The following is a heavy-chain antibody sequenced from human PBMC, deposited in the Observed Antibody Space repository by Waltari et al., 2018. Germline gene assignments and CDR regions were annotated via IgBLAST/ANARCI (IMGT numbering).Heavy chain of an antibody. CDR2: IYYSGNT. V-gene: IGHV4-39*01. CDR1: GGSISSSSYY. J-gene: IGHJ4*02. CDR3: ASILPSRNSGSLDY. Sequence: QLQLQESGPGLLKPSETLSLTCTVSGGSISSSSYYWGWIRQPPGKGLEWIGSIYYSGNTYYTPSLSIRVTISVDTSKNQFSLKLSSVTAADTAVYYCASILPSRNSGSLDYWGQGTLVTVSS. D-gene: IGHD1-26*01.